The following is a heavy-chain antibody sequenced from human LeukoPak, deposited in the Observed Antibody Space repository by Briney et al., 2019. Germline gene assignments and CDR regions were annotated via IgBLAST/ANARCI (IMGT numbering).Heavy chain of an antibody. Sequence: PSGTLSLTCSVSGGSIYSYYWSWIRQPPGKGLEWIGYIYHSGGTNYNPSLRSRVTISMDTSKSQFSLELTSVTAADTAVYYCAAESERWLVRSWGQGTLVTVSS. CDR1: GGSIYSYY. J-gene: IGHJ4*02. D-gene: IGHD6-19*01. CDR2: IYHSGGT. V-gene: IGHV4-59*01. CDR3: AAESERWLVRS.